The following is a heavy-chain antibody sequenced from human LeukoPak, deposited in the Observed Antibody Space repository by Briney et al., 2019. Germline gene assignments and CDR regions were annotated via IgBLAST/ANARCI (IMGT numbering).Heavy chain of an antibody. CDR2: IIPILGIA. CDR1: GGTFSSYA. V-gene: IGHV1-69*04. Sequence: SVKVSCKSSGGTFSSYAISWVRQAPGQGLEWMGRIIPILGIANYAQKFQGRVTITADKSTSTAYMELSSLRSEDTAVYYCAYGSGSYRGGFDPWGQGTLVTVST. CDR3: AYGSGSYRGGFDP. J-gene: IGHJ5*02. D-gene: IGHD1-26*01.